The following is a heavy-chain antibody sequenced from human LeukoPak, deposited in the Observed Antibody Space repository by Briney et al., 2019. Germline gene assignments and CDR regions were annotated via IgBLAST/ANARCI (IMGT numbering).Heavy chain of an antibody. CDR1: GFTFSNYA. D-gene: IGHD6-19*01. V-gene: IGHV3-23*01. CDR2: ISSSGGST. Sequence: GGSLRLSCAASGFTFSNYAMSWVRQAPGKGLEWVSAISSSGGSTYYADSVKGRFTISRDNSETTLNLQMNSLRAEDTAVYYVATGCTSGWLDAFHIWGQGTMVTVSS. CDR3: ATGCTSGWLDAFHI. J-gene: IGHJ3*02.